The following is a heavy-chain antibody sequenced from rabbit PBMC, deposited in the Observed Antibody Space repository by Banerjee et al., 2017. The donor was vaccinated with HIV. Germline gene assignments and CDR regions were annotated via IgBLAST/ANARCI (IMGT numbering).Heavy chain of an antibody. Sequence: QSLEESGGDLVKPGASLTLTCTASGFDFSSSDYMCWVRQAPGKGLEWISCIDGGSSGTWYASWAKGRFTISKSTSLNTVTLQMTSLTAADTATYFCAREHAGVTDYWLWGPGTLVTVS. CDR2: IDGGSSGT. CDR1: GFDFSSSDY. V-gene: IGHV1S40*01. CDR3: AREHAGVTDYWL. J-gene: IGHJ4*01. D-gene: IGHD4-2*01.